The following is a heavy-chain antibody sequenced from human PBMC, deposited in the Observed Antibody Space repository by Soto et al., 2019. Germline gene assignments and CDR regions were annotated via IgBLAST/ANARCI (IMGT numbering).Heavy chain of an antibody. CDR3: ARRPSDHYRMAG. CDR2: IYPYDSDT. CDR1: GYTFTNYW. Sequence: PGESLKISCKGSGYTFTNYWIAWVRQMPGKGLELMGIIYPYDSDTRYSPSFQGQVTISADKSISTAYLQWSSLKASDTAMYYCARRPSDHYRMAGRGQGTTVTVSS. J-gene: IGHJ6*01. V-gene: IGHV5-51*01.